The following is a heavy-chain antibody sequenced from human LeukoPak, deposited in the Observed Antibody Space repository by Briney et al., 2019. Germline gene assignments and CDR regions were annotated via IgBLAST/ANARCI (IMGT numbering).Heavy chain of an antibody. J-gene: IGHJ4*02. D-gene: IGHD6-13*01. CDR2: IYSDGSSI. V-gene: IGHV3-74*01. CDR3: GKDLSWGSTDY. CDR1: GFVFSNNW. Sequence: PGGSLRLSCAASGFVFSNNWMYWVRQSPGRGLVWVSRIYSDGSSIAYADFVRGRFTISRDNAKNTLFLQMNSLTVEDTAMYYCGKDLSWGSTDYWGQGTLVTVSS.